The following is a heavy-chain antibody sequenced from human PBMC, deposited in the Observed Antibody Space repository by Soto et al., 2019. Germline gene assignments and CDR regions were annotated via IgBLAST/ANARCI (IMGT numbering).Heavy chain of an antibody. Sequence: GASVKVSCKASGYTFTDHYIHWLRQAPGQSLEWMGWINPYSGGTHFARKLQDRVTMARDTSVSTAYMELSSLKSDDTAVYYCARPKYGETYFDSWGQGTVVTVSS. V-gene: IGHV1-2*02. CDR2: INPYSGGT. CDR3: ARPKYGETYFDS. CDR1: GYTFTDHY. D-gene: IGHD2-21*01. J-gene: IGHJ4*02.